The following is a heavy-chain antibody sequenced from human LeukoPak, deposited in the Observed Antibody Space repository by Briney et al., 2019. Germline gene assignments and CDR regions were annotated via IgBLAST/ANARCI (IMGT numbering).Heavy chain of an antibody. V-gene: IGHV3-49*04. J-gene: IGHJ4*02. CDR2: IRSKAYGGTT. CDR1: GFTFGDYA. Sequence: PGRYLRMSCTAAGFTFGDYAMSWVCQAPGKGQEWVGFIRSKAYGGTTEYAASVKGRFTISRDDSKSIAYLKMNSLKTEDTAVYYCTRTILGYYYDSSGYWFDYWGQGTLVTVSS. D-gene: IGHD3-22*01. CDR3: TRTILGYYYDSSGYWFDY.